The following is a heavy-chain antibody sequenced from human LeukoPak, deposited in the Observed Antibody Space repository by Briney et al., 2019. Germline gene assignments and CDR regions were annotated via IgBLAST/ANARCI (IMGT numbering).Heavy chain of an antibody. J-gene: IGHJ4*02. CDR1: GGTFGSYA. Sequence: SVKVSCKASGGTFGSYAISWVRQAPGQGLEWMGGIIPIFGTANYAQKFQGRVTITTDESTSTAYMELSSLRSEDTAVYYCAKSGGMGATLTYYFDYWGQGTLVTVSS. D-gene: IGHD1-26*01. V-gene: IGHV1-69*05. CDR2: IIPIFGTA. CDR3: AKSGGMGATLTYYFDY.